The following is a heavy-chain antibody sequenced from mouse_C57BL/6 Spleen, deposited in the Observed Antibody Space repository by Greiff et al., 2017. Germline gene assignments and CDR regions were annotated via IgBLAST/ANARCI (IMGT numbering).Heavy chain of an antibody. D-gene: IGHD3-2*02. J-gene: IGHJ3*01. CDR3: ARVQTAQAPWFAY. V-gene: IGHV5-16*01. CDR1: GFTFSDYY. Sequence: DVKLVESEGGLVQPGSSMKLSCTASGFTFSDYYMAWVRQVPEKGLEWVANINYDGSSTYYLDSLKSRFIISRDNAKNILYLQMSSLKSEDTATYYGARVQTAQAPWFAYWGQGTLVTVSA. CDR2: INYDGSST.